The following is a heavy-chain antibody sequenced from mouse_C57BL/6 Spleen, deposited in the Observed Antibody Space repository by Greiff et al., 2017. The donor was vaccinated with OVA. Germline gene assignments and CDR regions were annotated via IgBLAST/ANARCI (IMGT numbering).Heavy chain of an antibody. CDR2: ISSGSSTI. V-gene: IGHV5-17*01. J-gene: IGHJ3*01. D-gene: IGHD1-3*01. CDR3: ARGGSSPFAY. CDR1: GFTFSGYG. Sequence: DVMLVESGGGLVKPGGSLKLSCAASGFTFSGYGMHWVRQAPEKGLEWVAYISSGSSTIYYADTVKGRFTISRDNAKNTLFLQMTSLRSEDTAMYYCARGGSSPFAYWGQGTLVTVSA.